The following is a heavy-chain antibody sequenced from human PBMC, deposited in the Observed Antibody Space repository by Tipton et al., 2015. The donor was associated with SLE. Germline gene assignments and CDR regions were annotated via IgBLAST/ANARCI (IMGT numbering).Heavy chain of an antibody. D-gene: IGHD1-26*01. V-gene: IGHV3-30*02. CDR3: AKDSGSYYYGMDV. J-gene: IGHJ6*02. CDR1: GFTFSSYG. Sequence: SLRLSRAASGFTFSSYGMHWVRQAPGKGLEWVAFIRYDGSNKYYADSVKGRFTISRDNSKNTLYLQMNSLRAEDTAVYYCAKDSGSYYYGMDVWGQGTTVTVSS. CDR2: IRYDGSNK.